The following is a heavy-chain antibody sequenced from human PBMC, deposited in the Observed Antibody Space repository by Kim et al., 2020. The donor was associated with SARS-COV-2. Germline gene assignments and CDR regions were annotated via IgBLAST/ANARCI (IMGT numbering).Heavy chain of an antibody. V-gene: IGHV1-69*13. CDR1: GGTFSSYA. Sequence: SVKVSCKASGGTFSSYAISWVRQAPGQGLEWMGGIIPIFGTANYAQKFQGRVTITADESTSTAYMELSSLRSEDTAVYYCARDESGYYYDSSGYYYVLSPYNWFDPWGQGTLVTVSS. J-gene: IGHJ5*02. D-gene: IGHD3-22*01. CDR2: IIPIFGTA. CDR3: ARDESGYYYDSSGYYYVLSPYNWFDP.